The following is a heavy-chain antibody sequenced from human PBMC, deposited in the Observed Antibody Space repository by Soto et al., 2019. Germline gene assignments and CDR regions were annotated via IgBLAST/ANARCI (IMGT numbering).Heavy chain of an antibody. D-gene: IGHD2-8*01. CDR1: GDSISNFY. J-gene: IGHJ2*01. CDR3: ARGMGRYFDL. Sequence: QVQLQESGPGLVKPSETLSLTCTVSGDSISNFYWSWIRQPTEKGLESLGRISASGRTNYNPSLQSRVAMSLDTSKNQFSLRLTSLSAADTAVYFCARGMGRYFDLWGRGTLVTVFS. CDR2: ISASGRT. V-gene: IGHV4-4*07.